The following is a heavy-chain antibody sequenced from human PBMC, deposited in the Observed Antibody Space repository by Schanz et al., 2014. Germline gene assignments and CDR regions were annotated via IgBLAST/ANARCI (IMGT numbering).Heavy chain of an antibody. CDR1: GFTFSDYY. Sequence: QVQLVESGGGLVKPGGSLRLSCAASGFTFSDYYMSWIRQAPGKGLEWVSYISGTTTYTNYADSVEGRFTISRDNSKNTLYLQMNTLRAEDTAVYYCARDRGYCSGGSCLTFDYWGQGTLVTVSS. CDR2: ISGTTTYT. J-gene: IGHJ4*02. D-gene: IGHD2-15*01. V-gene: IGHV3-11*06. CDR3: ARDRGYCSGGSCLTFDY.